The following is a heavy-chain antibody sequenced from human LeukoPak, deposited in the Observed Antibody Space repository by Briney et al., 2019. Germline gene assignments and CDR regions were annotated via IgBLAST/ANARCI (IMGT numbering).Heavy chain of an antibody. CDR3: ARGANWGHDAFDI. CDR1: GYTFTGYY. D-gene: IGHD7-27*01. V-gene: IGHV1-2*02. J-gene: IGHJ3*02. CDR2: INPNSGGT. Sequence: ASVKVSCKASGYTFTGYYIHWVRQAPGQGLEWMGWINPNSGGTHYAQRFQGRVTMTRDTSISTAYMELSSLRSEDMAVYYCARGANWGHDAFDIWGQGTMVTVSS.